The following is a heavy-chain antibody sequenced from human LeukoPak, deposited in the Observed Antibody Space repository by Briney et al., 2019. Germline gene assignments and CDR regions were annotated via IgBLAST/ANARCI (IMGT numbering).Heavy chain of an antibody. CDR1: GFTVSSNY. D-gene: IGHD5-24*01. J-gene: IGHJ4*02. CDR3: AKGRGWLQFFDY. V-gene: IGHV3-23*01. CDR2: ISGGGGST. Sequence: PGGSLRLSCAASGFTVSSNYMNWVRQAPGKGLEWVSTISGGGGSTFYADSVKGRFTISRDNSKNTLYLQMNSLRAEDTAVYYCAKGRGWLQFFDYWGQGTLVTVSS.